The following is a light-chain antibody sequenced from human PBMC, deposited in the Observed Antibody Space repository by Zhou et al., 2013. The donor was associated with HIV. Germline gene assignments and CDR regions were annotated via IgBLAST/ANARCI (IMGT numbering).Light chain of an antibody. V-gene: IGKV3-15*01. J-gene: IGKJ1*01. Sequence: VMTQSPVTLSASPGERVTLSCRASQIIFTNIAWYQQKPGRAPRLLIHSASARATGIPARFSGSGSGTEFSLTINTLESEDFAFYYCHQYNNWPPMWTFGQGTRVEIK. CDR2: SAS. CDR1: QIIFTN. CDR3: HQYNNWPPMWT.